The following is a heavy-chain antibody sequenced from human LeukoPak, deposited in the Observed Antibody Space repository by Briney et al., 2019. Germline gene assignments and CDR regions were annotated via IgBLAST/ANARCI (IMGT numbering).Heavy chain of an antibody. CDR1: GFTLSSNW. Sequence: PGGSLRLSCAASGFTLSSNWMHWVRQAPGKGLVWVSRFFSDGSRTNYADSVKGRFTISRDNSKNTLYLQMNSLRAEDTAVYYCAKEAAMAVFDYWGQGTLVTVSS. J-gene: IGHJ4*02. V-gene: IGHV3-74*01. CDR3: AKEAAMAVFDY. CDR2: FFSDGSRT. D-gene: IGHD5-18*01.